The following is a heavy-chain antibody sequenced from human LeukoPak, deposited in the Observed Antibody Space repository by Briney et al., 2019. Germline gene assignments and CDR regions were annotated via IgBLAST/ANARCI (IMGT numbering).Heavy chain of an antibody. CDR2: ISWNSGSI. CDR3: AKDISGYNDY. D-gene: IGHD3-22*01. CDR1: GFTFDDYA. V-gene: IGHV3-9*01. J-gene: IGHJ4*02. Sequence: GGSLRLSCAASGFTFDDYAMHWVRQAPGKGLEWVSGISWNSGSIGYADSVKGRFTISRDNAKNSLYLQMSSLRAEDTALYYCAKDISGYNDYWGQGTLVTVSS.